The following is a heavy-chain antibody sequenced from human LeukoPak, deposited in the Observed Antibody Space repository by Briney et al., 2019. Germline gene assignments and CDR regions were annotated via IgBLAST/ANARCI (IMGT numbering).Heavy chain of an antibody. Sequence: GGSLRLSCAASGFTLTSYEMNWVRLAPGKGLEWISYISRAGNSIYYADSVKGRFTVSRDSAKNSLYLQMNSLRAEDTAVYYCARGPYSSNWYVDYWGQGTPVTVAS. CDR2: ISRAGNSI. D-gene: IGHD6-13*01. J-gene: IGHJ4*02. CDR1: GFTLTSYE. V-gene: IGHV3-48*03. CDR3: ARGPYSSNWYVDY.